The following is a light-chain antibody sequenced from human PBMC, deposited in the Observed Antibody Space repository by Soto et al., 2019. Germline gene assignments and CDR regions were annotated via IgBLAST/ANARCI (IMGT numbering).Light chain of an antibody. V-gene: IGLV2-8*01. CDR1: SSDVGRYNH. Sequence: QSALTQPTSASGSPGQSVTISCTGTSSDVGRYNHVSWYQQHPGKAPKLIIFDVNQRPSGVPDRFSGSKSVNTASLTVSGLQAEDEADYYCSAYAGSIYVFGTGTKVTVL. CDR2: DVN. J-gene: IGLJ1*01. CDR3: SAYAGSIYV.